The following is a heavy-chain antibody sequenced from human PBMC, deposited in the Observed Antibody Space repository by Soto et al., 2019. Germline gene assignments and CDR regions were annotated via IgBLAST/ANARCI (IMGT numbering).Heavy chain of an antibody. CDR2: IIPIFGTA. Sequence: SVKGYLKASSGTFSSYAISWVRQAPGQGLEWMGGIIPIFGTANYAQKFQGRVTITADKSTSTAYMELSSLRSEDTAVYYCARLSDRDPLTAYSFDIWGQGPMVTV. V-gene: IGHV1-69*06. CDR3: ARLSDRDPLTAYSFDI. J-gene: IGHJ3*02. D-gene: IGHD3-10*01. CDR1: SGTFSSYA.